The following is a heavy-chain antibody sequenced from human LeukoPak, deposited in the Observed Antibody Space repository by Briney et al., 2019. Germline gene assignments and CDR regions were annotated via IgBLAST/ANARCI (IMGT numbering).Heavy chain of an antibody. CDR3: ARPKYSGSYYGY. V-gene: IGHV1-18*01. Sequence: ASVKVSCKASGYTFTSYGISWVRQAPGQGLEWMGWISAYNGNTNYAQKLQGRVTMTTDTSTSTAYMELSSLRSEDTAVYYCARPKYSGSYYGYWGQGTLVTVSS. CDR2: ISAYNGNT. D-gene: IGHD1-26*01. J-gene: IGHJ4*02. CDR1: GYTFTSYG.